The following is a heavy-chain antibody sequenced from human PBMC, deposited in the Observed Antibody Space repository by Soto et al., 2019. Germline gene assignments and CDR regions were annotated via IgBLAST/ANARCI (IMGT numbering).Heavy chain of an antibody. CDR1: GFTFSSYA. J-gene: IGHJ6*02. Sequence: QVQLVESGGGVVQPGRSLRLSCAASGFTFSSYAMHWVRQAPGKGLEWVAVISYDGSNKYYADSVKGRFTISRDNSKNTLSLQMNSLRAEDTAVYYCARDREGVVPAASSYYYYYGMDVWGQGTTVTVSS. V-gene: IGHV3-30-3*01. D-gene: IGHD2-2*01. CDR3: ARDREGVVPAASSYYYYYGMDV. CDR2: ISYDGSNK.